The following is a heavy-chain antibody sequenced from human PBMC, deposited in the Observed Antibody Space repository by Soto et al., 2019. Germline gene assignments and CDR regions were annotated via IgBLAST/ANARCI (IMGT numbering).Heavy chain of an antibody. Sequence: LSLSCVASGFNLSHPWMTWVRQAAGKGLEWVGRIKSKTDGGTADYAAPVKGRATISRDDSKNTVYLQMNSLKTEDTAVYYCTTGIYYDILTGYHNVDYWGQGALVTVSS. CDR3: TTGIYYDILTGYHNVDY. CDR2: IKSKTDGGTA. V-gene: IGHV3-15*01. D-gene: IGHD3-9*01. CDR1: GFNLSHPW. J-gene: IGHJ4*02.